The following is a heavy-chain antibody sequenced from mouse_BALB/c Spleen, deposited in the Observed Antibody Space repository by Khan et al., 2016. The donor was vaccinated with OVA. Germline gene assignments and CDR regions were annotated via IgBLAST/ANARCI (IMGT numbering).Heavy chain of an antibody. CDR3: TRGGGGNRFAY. Sequence: QVQLQQSGAELVRPGVSVKISCKGSGYTFTDFTMHWVKQSHAKSLEWIGVISTYYGDVTYNQKFKGKATMTVDKSSSTASMELARLTSEDSAIFYCTRGGGGNRFAYWGQGTLVTVSA. CDR1: GYTFTDFT. CDR2: ISTYYGDV. J-gene: IGHJ3*01. V-gene: IGHV1S137*01.